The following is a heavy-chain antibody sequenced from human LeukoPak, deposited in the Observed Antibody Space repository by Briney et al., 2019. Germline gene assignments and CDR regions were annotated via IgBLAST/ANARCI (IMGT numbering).Heavy chain of an antibody. CDR2: ISYDGTNK. J-gene: IGHJ4*02. Sequence: GRSLRLSCAASGFTFRSYGMHWVRQAPGKGLEWVAIISYDGTNKYYADSVKGRFTISRDNSKNTLYLQMNSLRPEDTAVFYCAKSWGVEYSSGFFTGVHYWGEGTLVTVSS. CDR3: AKSWGVEYSSGFFTGVHY. CDR1: GFTFRSYG. D-gene: IGHD6-19*01. V-gene: IGHV3-30*18.